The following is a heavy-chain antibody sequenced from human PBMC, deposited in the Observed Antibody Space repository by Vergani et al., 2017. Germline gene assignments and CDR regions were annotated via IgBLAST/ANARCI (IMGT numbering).Heavy chain of an antibody. D-gene: IGHD3-9*01. J-gene: IGHJ2*01. CDR3: ARAKLPPRYFDWSRLGYFDL. V-gene: IGHV1-2*04. Sequence: QVQLVQSGAEVKKPGASVKVSCKASGYTFTGYYMHWVRQAPGQGLEWMGWINPNSGGTNYAQKFQGWVTMTRDTSISTAYMELSRLRSDDTAVYYCARAKLPPRYFDWSRLGYFDLWGRGTLVTVSS. CDR2: INPNSGGT. CDR1: GYTFTGYY.